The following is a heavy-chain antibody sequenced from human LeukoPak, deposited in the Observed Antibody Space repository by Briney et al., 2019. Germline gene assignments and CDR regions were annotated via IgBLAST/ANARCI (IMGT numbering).Heavy chain of an antibody. CDR2: IIPLLGTP. CDR3: AREESQYYYDESGYALAY. Sequence: SVKVSCKTSGGTFSSFAVSWVLQAPGGGLEWMGRIIPLLGTPNYAQKFQGRVTITADKATTTVYLEVSSLRSEDTATYYCAREESQYYYDESGYALAYWGQGTLVTVSS. V-gene: IGHV1-69*04. CDR1: GGTFSSFA. J-gene: IGHJ4*02. D-gene: IGHD3-22*01.